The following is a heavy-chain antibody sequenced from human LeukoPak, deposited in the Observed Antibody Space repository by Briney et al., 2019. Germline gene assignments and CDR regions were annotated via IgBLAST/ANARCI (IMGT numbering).Heavy chain of an antibody. CDR3: ARLGYSGYAYYMDV. CDR1: GYSISSGYY. J-gene: IGHJ6*03. D-gene: IGHD5-12*01. Sequence: TASETQSLTCAVSGYSISSGYYWGWIRQPPGKGLEWIGSIYHSGSTYYNPSLKSRVTISVDTSKNQFSLKLSSVTAADTAVYYCARLGYSGYAYYMDVWGKGTTVTVSS. CDR2: IYHSGST. V-gene: IGHV4-38-2*01.